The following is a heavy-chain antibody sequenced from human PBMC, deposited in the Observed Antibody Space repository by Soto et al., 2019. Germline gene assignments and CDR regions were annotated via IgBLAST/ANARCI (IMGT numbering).Heavy chain of an antibody. V-gene: IGHV1-69*01. CDR3: ASCGGYDCYFVDY. Sequence: QVQLVQSGAEVKKPGSSVKVSCKASGGTFSKYPFNWVRQAPGQGLEWMGGIAPILGTGNIEQKFQDRVTITADESMRTAYMEMSSLTSEDTAVYYCASCGGYDCYFVDYWGQGTQVTVSS. D-gene: IGHD5-12*01. CDR1: GGTFSKYP. CDR2: IAPILGTG. J-gene: IGHJ4*02.